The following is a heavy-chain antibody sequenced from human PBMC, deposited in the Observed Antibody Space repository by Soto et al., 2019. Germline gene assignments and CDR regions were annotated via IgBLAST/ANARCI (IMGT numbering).Heavy chain of an antibody. D-gene: IGHD2-15*01. CDR2: INHSGST. Sequence: SETLSLTCAVYGGSFSCYYWSWIRQPPGKGLEWIGEINHSGSTNYNPSLKSRVTISVDTSKNQFSLKLSSVTAADTAVYYCAADIVVVVAATGRPSNWFDPWGQGTLVT. CDR1: GGSFSCYY. V-gene: IGHV4-34*01. CDR3: AADIVVVVAATGRPSNWFDP. J-gene: IGHJ5*02.